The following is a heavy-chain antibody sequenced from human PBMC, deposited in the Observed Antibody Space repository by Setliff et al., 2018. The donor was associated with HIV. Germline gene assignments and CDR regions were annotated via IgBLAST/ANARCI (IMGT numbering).Heavy chain of an antibody. D-gene: IGHD1-26*01. CDR3: ARDLRLGGRYFRFESVRDAFDL. CDR1: GVSISSYY. J-gene: IGHJ3*01. Sequence: PSETLSLTCTVSGVSISSYYWSWIRQPPGKGLEWIGHIYTSGSTNYNPSLKSRVTISVDTSKNQFSLKLSSVTAADTAVYYCARDLRLGGRYFRFESVRDAFDLWGQGTMVTVSS. CDR2: IYTSGST. V-gene: IGHV4-4*08.